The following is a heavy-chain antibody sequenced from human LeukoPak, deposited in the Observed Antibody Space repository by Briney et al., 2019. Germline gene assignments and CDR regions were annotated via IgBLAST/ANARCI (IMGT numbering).Heavy chain of an antibody. CDR2: ISYDGSNK. J-gene: IGHJ4*02. V-gene: IGHV3-30-3*01. CDR3: ARQTPSYFDY. Sequence: GGSLRLSCAASGFTFSSYAMHWVRQAPGKGLEWMAVISYDGSNKYYADSVKGRFTISRDNSKNTLYLQMNSLRAEDTAVYYCARQTPSYFDYWGQGTLVTVSS. CDR1: GFTFSSYA.